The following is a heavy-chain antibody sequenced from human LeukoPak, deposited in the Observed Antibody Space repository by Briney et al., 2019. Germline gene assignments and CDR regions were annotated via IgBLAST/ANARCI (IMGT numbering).Heavy chain of an antibody. J-gene: IGHJ3*02. CDR3: ARNQYSSSWYVFDAFDI. V-gene: IGHV4-61*02. Sequence: SQTLSLTCTVSGGSISSGDYYWSWIRQPAGKGLEWIGRIYTSGSTNYNPSLKSRVTISVDTSKNQFSLKLSSVTAADTAVYYCARNQYSSSWYVFDAFDIWGQGTMVTVSS. CDR1: GGSISSGDYY. CDR2: IYTSGST. D-gene: IGHD6-13*01.